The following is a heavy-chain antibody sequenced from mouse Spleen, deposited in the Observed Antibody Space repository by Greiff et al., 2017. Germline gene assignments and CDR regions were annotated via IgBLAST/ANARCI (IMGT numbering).Heavy chain of an antibody. CDR2: INYDGSST. D-gene: IGHD1-1*02. CDR1: GFTFSDYY. CDR3: ARSNGDYFDY. J-gene: IGHJ2*01. Sequence: DVQLVESEGGLVQPGSSMKLSCTASGFTFSDYYMAWVRQVPEKGLEWVANINYDGSSTYYLDSLKSRFIISRDNAKNILYLQISSLKSEDTATYYRARSNGDYFDYWGQGTTLTVSS. V-gene: IGHV5-16*01.